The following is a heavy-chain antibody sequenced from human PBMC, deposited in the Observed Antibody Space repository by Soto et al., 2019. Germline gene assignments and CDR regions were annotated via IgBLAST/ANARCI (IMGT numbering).Heavy chain of an antibody. Sequence: SETLSLTCTVSGGSISSGGYYWSWIRQHPGKGLEWIGYIYYSGSTYYNPSLKSRVTISVDTSKNQFSLKLSSVTAADTAVYYCARAPAGAHHFDYWGQGTLVTVSS. V-gene: IGHV4-31*03. D-gene: IGHD3-10*01. J-gene: IGHJ4*02. CDR3: ARAPAGAHHFDY. CDR2: IYYSGST. CDR1: GGSISSGGYY.